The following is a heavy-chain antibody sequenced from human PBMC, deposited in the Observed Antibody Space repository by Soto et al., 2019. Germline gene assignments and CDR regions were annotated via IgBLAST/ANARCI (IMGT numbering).Heavy chain of an antibody. J-gene: IGHJ4*02. CDR2: IHYSGST. Sequence: PSETLSLTCTVSGGSISSYYWSWIRQPPGKGLEWIGYIHYSGSTNYNPSLKSRVTISVDTSKNQFSLKLSSVTAADTAVYYCARHAGGYYGHHDYWGQGTLVTVSS. CDR1: GGSISSYY. D-gene: IGHD3-10*01. V-gene: IGHV4-59*08. CDR3: ARHAGGYYGHHDY.